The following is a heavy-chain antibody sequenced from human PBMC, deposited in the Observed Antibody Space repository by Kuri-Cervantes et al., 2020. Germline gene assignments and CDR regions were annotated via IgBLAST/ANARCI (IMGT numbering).Heavy chain of an antibody. D-gene: IGHD3-22*01. V-gene: IGHV4-4*07. J-gene: IGHJ3*02. CDR2: IYTSRST. CDR3: ARQARNYYDMRAFDI. Sequence: SETLSLTCTVSGGSISSYYWSWIRQPAGKRLEWIGRIYTSRSTNYNPSLKSRVTMSVDTSKNQISLKLSSVTAADTAVYYCARQARNYYDMRAFDIWGQGTMVTVSS. CDR1: GGSISSYY.